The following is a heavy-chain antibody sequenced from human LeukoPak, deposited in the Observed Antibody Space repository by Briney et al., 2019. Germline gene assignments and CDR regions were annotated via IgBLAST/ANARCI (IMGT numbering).Heavy chain of an antibody. V-gene: IGHV1-69*04. Sequence: SVKVSCKASGGTFSSYAISWVRQAPGQGLEWMGRIIPILGIANYAQKFQGRVTMTEDTSTDTAYMELSSLRSEDTAVYYCATRRGLRTPHNWFDPWGQGTLVTVSS. CDR2: IIPILGIA. J-gene: IGHJ5*02. D-gene: IGHD4-17*01. CDR1: GGTFSSYA. CDR3: ATRRGLRTPHNWFDP.